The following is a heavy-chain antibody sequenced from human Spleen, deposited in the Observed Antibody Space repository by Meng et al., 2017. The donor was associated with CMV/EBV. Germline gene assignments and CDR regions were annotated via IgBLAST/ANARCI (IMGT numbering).Heavy chain of an antibody. CDR2: IYYSGTT. V-gene: IGHV4-61*01. D-gene: IGHD3-3*01. J-gene: IGHJ4*02. Sequence: SETLSLTCTVSGGSVNNGSYYWNWIRQPPGKGLEWIGFIYYSGTTDYNPSLKSRVTVSVDTSKSQFSLKLTSVTAADTAVYYCSRAQSSRVTIFGILTSKFYFDSWGQGKQVTVSS. CDR3: SRAQSSRVTIFGILTSKFYFDS. CDR1: GGSVNNGSYY.